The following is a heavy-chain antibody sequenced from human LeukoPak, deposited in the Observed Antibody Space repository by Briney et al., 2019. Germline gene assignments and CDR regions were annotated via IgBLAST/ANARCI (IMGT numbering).Heavy chain of an antibody. J-gene: IGHJ4*02. CDR1: GYTFTTYY. Sequence: GASVKVSCKASGYTFTTYYIHWVRQAPGQGLEWMGIINPTGGSTTYAQKFQGRVTMTRDTSTSTVFMEVNSLISEDTAVYYCALYSSTWYWGQGTLVTVSS. CDR2: INPTGGST. V-gene: IGHV1-46*01. D-gene: IGHD6-13*01. CDR3: ALYSSTWY.